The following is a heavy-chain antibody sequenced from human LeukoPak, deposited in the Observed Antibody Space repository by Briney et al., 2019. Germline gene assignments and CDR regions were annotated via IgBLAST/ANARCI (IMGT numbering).Heavy chain of an antibody. J-gene: IGHJ4*02. D-gene: IGHD3-10*01. CDR2: IWYDGSNK. CDR3: ARDFYVGSGSYYIGY. CDR1: GFTFSRYA. Sequence: GRSLRLSCAASGFTFSRYAMHWVRQAPGKGLEWVAVIWYDGSNKYYADSVKGRFTISRDNSKNTLYLQMNSLRAEDTAVYYCARDFYVGSGSYYIGYWGQGTLVTVSS. V-gene: IGHV3-33*08.